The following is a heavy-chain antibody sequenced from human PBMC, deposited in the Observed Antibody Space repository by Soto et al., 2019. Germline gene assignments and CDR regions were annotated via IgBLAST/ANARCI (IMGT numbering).Heavy chain of an antibody. CDR3: ARHPGYYDVLTGYSTYYFDY. Sequence: SETLSLTCTVSGGSISTYYWSWIRQPPGKGLEWIGYIYYRGNTDYNPSFKSRVTISLDTSKNQFSLRLSSVTAADTAIYYCARHPGYYDVLTGYSTYYFDYWGQGALVTVSS. CDR1: GGSISTYY. CDR2: IYYRGNT. J-gene: IGHJ4*02. D-gene: IGHD3-9*01. V-gene: IGHV4-59*08.